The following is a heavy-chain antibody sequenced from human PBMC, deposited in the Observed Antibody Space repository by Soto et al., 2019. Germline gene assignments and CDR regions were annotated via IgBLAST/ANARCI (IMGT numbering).Heavy chain of an antibody. CDR1: QFSFSSYW. V-gene: IGHV3-74*01. CDR2: INHDGSKT. D-gene: IGHD6-13*01. CDR3: VREPWGFSGTWYDY. Sequence: EEQLVESGGGLVKPGGSLRLSCAASQFSFSSYWMHWVRQVPGKGPAWVSRINHDGSKTEYADSVKGRFTISRDNTNNPLYLQMNSLRVEDTAMYYCVREPWGFSGTWYDYWGQGTLVTVSS. J-gene: IGHJ4*02.